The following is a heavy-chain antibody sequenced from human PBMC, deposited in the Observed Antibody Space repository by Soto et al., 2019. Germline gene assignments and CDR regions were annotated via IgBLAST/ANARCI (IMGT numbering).Heavy chain of an antibody. CDR1: AFTFSNAW. D-gene: IGHD2-21*02. CDR2: ISYDGSNK. V-gene: IGHV3-30*18. Sequence: PGGSLRLSCEAPAFTFSNAWMSWVRQAPGKGLEWVAVISYDGSNKYYADSVKGRFTISRDNSKNTLYLQMNSLRAEDTAVYYCAKGKHSYCGGDCYSVDAFDIWGQGTMVTVSS. CDR3: AKGKHSYCGGDCYSVDAFDI. J-gene: IGHJ3*02.